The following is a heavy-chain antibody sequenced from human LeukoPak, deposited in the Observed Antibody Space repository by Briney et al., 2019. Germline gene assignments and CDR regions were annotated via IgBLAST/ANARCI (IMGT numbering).Heavy chain of an antibody. CDR3: ARQIELRGAAAGPFDY. CDR1: GYSFTSYW. CDR2: IYPGDSDT. Sequence: GESLKISCKGSGYSFTSYWIGWVRQMPGKGLEWVGIIYPGDSDTRYSPSFQGQVTISADKSISTAYLQWSSLKASDTAMYYCARQIELRGAAAGPFDYWGQGTLVTVSS. V-gene: IGHV5-51*01. D-gene: IGHD6-13*01. J-gene: IGHJ4*02.